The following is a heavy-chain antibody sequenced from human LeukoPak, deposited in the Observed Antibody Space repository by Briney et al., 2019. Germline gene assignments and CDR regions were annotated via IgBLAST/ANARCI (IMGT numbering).Heavy chain of an antibody. V-gene: IGHV1-2*04. D-gene: IGHD3-9*01. CDR3: ARGVLRYFDWLDV. CDR2: INPNSGGT. Sequence: ASVKVSCKASGGTFSSYAISWVRQAPGQGLEWMGWINPNSGGTNYAQKFQGWVTMTRDTSISTAYMELSRLRSDDTAVYYCARGVLRYFDWLDVWGQGTLVTVSS. J-gene: IGHJ5*02. CDR1: GGTFSSYA.